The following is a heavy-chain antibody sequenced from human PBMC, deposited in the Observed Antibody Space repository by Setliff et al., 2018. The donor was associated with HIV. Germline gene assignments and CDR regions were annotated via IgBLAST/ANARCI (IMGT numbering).Heavy chain of an antibody. Sequence: PGESLKISCKGSGYSFTTYWIGWVRQMPGKGLEWMGIIFPGDSDTRYNPSFEGQVTISADKSISTAYLQWSSLKASDTAIYYCTRQGDFGQWGDYWGQGAQVTVSS. D-gene: IGHD4-17*01. CDR3: TRQGDFGQWGDY. V-gene: IGHV5-51*01. J-gene: IGHJ4*02. CDR2: IFPGDSDT. CDR1: GYSFTTYW.